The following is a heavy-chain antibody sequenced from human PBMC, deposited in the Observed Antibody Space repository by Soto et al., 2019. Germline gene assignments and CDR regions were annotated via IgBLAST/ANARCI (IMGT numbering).Heavy chain of an antibody. CDR1: GFTLTRYC. CDR3: STAVTTILY. V-gene: IGHV3-30*19. J-gene: IGHJ4*02. CDR2: ISYDASNK. D-gene: IGHD2-21*02. Sequence: RGSLRLSCAASGFTLTRYCMRWVRQAPGKGLEWVAVISYDASNKYYADSVKGRFTISRDNSKKTLYLQMNSLRAEDTAIYYCSTAVTTILYWGQGTLVTVSS.